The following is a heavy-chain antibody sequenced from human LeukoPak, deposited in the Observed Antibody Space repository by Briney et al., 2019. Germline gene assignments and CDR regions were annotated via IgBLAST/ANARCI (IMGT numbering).Heavy chain of an antibody. D-gene: IGHD3-3*01. V-gene: IGHV3-23*01. CDR3: ARDPVYYDFWSGYFDS. Sequence: PGGSLRLSCAASGFTFSSYAMSWVRQAPGKGLEWVSAISGSGGSTYYADSVKGRFSISRDNSKNTLYLQMNSLRAEDTAVYYCARDPVYYDFWSGYFDSWGQGIQVTVSS. CDR1: GFTFSSYA. J-gene: IGHJ4*02. CDR2: ISGSGGST.